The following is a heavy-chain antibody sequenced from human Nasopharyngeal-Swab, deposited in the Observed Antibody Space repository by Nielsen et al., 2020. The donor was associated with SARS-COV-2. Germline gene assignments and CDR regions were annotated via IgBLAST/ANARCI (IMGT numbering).Heavy chain of an antibody. D-gene: IGHD1-26*01. J-gene: IGHJ4*02. Sequence: WIRQPPGKGLEWVSAISGSGGSTYYADSVKGRFTISRDNSKNTLYLQMNSLRAEDTAVYYCAKGDGIVGATRDFGAYWGRGTLVTVSS. V-gene: IGHV3-23*01. CDR2: ISGSGGST. CDR3: AKGDGIVGATRDFGAY.